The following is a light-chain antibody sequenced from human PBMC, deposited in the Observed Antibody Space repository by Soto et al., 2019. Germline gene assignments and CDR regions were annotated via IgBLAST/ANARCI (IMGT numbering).Light chain of an antibody. Sequence: QSVLTQHPSASGSPGQSVTISCTGTSRDIGGYAFVSWYQQHPGKSPKLLIYDVIKSPSGVPDRFSGSKSGNTASLTVSGLQADDEADYYCSSDVGGNHLLFGGVAQLTVL. V-gene: IGLV2-8*01. CDR1: SRDIGGYAF. CDR2: DVI. J-gene: IGLJ2*01. CDR3: SSDVGGNHLL.